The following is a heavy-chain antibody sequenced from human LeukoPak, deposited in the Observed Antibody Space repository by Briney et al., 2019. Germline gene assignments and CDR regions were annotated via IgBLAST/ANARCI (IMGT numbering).Heavy chain of an antibody. V-gene: IGHV5-51*01. J-gene: IGHJ4*02. CDR2: IYPGDSDT. CDR1: GYTFHSYW. D-gene: IGHD5-24*01. Sequence: PGESLKISCKGSGYTFHSYWIAWVRQMPGKGLEWMGIIYPGDSDTRYSPSFQGQVTISADKSIRTAYLQWSSLKASDTAMYYCASRSRDVFDYWGQGTLVTVSS. CDR3: ASRSRDVFDY.